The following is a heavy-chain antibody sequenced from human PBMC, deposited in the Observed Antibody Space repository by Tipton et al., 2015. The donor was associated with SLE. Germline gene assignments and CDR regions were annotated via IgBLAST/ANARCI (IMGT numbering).Heavy chain of an antibody. Sequence: TLSLTCTVSGGSITGYYWSWIRQPPGKGLEWIGEINHGGSTNYNPSLKSRVTISVDTSKNQFSLKLSSVTAADTAVYYCARGRVTIFGVVIIGRDAFDIWGQGTMVTVSS. J-gene: IGHJ3*02. V-gene: IGHV4-34*01. CDR3: ARGRVTIFGVVIIGRDAFDI. D-gene: IGHD3-3*01. CDR2: INHGGST. CDR1: GGSITGYY.